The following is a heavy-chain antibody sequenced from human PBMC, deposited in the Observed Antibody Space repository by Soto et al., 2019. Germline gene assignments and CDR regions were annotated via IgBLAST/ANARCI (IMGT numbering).Heavy chain of an antibody. Sequence: GGSLRLSCAASGFTFDDYAMHWVRQAPGKGLEWVLGISWNSGSIGYADSVKGRFTISRDNAKNSLYLQMNSLRAEDTALYYCAKDSTPAYCSSTSCYVGHAFDIWGQGTMVTVSS. CDR2: ISWNSGSI. CDR1: GFTFDDYA. V-gene: IGHV3-9*01. CDR3: AKDSTPAYCSSTSCYVGHAFDI. J-gene: IGHJ3*02. D-gene: IGHD2-2*01.